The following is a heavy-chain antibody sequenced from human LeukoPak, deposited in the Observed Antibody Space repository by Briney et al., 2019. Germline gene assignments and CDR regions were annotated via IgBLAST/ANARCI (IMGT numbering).Heavy chain of an antibody. Sequence: GEPLRLSCAASGFTFSSYAMSWVRQAPGKGLEWVSSIINSGGNTYYADSVKGRFTISRDNSKNTLYLQMNSLRAEDTAVYYCAKSHYYGDWYFDLWGRGTLVIVSS. CDR2: IINSGGNT. J-gene: IGHJ2*01. CDR3: AKSHYYGDWYFDL. D-gene: IGHD3-10*01. CDR1: GFTFSSYA. V-gene: IGHV3-23*01.